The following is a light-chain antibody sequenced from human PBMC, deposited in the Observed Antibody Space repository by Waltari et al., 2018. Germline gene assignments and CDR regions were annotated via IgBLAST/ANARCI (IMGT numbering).Light chain of an antibody. J-gene: IGLJ2*01. CDR1: ALPNKY. Sequence: SYELTQPPSVSVSPGQTARITCSSAALPNKYGYWHQQKSGQAPVLVIYEDNKRRSGIPERFSGSSSGTMVTLTISGAQVEDEGDYYCYSTDRTGKQRVFGGGTKLTVL. CDR2: EDN. V-gene: IGLV3-10*01. CDR3: YSTDRTGKQRV.